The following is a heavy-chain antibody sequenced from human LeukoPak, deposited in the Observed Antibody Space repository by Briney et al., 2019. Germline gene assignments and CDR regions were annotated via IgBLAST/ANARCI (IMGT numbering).Heavy chain of an antibody. CDR3: ARIRPVAGTDY. D-gene: IGHD6-19*01. J-gene: IGHJ4*02. V-gene: IGHV4-39*07. CDR1: GGSIGSSSYF. Sequence: SETLSLTCTVSGGSIGSSSYFWGWIRQPSGKGLEWIGTIYYNGNTYYTPSLKSRVTISIDTSKNQFSLKLSSVTAADTAVYYCARIRPVAGTDYWGRGTLVTVSS. CDR2: IYYNGNT.